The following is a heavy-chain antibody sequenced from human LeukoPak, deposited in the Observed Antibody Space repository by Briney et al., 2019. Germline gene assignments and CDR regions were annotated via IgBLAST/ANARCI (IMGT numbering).Heavy chain of an antibody. D-gene: IGHD1-26*01. CDR1: GGSISSGDYY. J-gene: IGHJ4*02. V-gene: IGHV4-61*08. CDR3: ATWVGARFDY. Sequence: SETLSLTCTVSGGSISSGDYYWSWIRQPPGKGLEWIGYIYYSGSTNYNPSLKSRVTISVDTSKNQFSLKLSSVTAADTAVYYCATWVGARFDYWGQGTLVTVSS. CDR2: IYYSGST.